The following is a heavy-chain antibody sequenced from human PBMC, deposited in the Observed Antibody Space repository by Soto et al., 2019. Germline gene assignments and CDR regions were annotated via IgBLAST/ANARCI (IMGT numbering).Heavy chain of an antibody. Sequence: QVQVVESGGGLVKPGGSLRLSCEASGFTFSSYYMSWIRQAPGKGLEWVSYISDGARTIYYADSVKGRFTISRDNAKNYLHLQMNSLRVYDTAVYYGARDSGGSAMARGAADDWGLGTPVTVS. CDR2: ISDGARTI. D-gene: IGHD3-10*01. CDR3: ARDSGGSAMARGAADD. CDR1: GFTFSSYY. J-gene: IGHJ4*02. V-gene: IGHV3-11*01.